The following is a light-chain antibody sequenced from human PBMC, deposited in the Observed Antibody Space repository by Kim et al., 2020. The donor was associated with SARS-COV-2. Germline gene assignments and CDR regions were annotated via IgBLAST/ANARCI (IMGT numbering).Light chain of an antibody. CDR3: QQYYSYPWT. J-gene: IGKJ1*01. CDR2: DAS. Sequence: ASVGDRVTITARDSQSVSRWLAWYQQTPGKAPKLVIFDASSLQSGVPSRFSGSGSGTEFTLAISSLLPDDFAAFYCQQYYSYPWTFGQGTKVDIK. V-gene: IGKV1-5*01. CDR1: QSVSRW.